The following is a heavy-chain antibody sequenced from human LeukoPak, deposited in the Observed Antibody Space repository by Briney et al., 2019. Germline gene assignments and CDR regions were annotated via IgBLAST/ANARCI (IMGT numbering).Heavy chain of an antibody. CDR3: AKDAPVNIVVLPAANS. V-gene: IGHV3-23*01. CDR1: GFTFSSYA. J-gene: IGHJ4*02. D-gene: IGHD2-2*01. Sequence: PGRSLRLSCAASGFTFSSYAMSWVRQAPGKGLEWVSAISGSGGSTYYADSVKGRFTISRDNSKNTLYLQMNSLRAEDTAVYYCAKDAPVNIVVLPAANSWGQGTLVTVSS. CDR2: ISGSGGST.